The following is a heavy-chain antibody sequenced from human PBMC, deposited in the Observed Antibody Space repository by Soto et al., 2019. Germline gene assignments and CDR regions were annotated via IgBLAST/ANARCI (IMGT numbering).Heavy chain of an antibody. V-gene: IGHV1-3*01. D-gene: IGHD3-10*01. CDR1: GYTFTSYA. J-gene: IGHJ6*03. Sequence: GASVKVSCKASGYTFTSYAMHWVRQAPGQRLEWMGWINAGNGNTKYSQKFQGRVTITRDTSASTAYMELSSLRSEDTAVYYCARSITMVRGAPPYYYYMDVWGKGTTVTVSS. CDR3: ARSITMVRGAPPYYYYMDV. CDR2: INAGNGNT.